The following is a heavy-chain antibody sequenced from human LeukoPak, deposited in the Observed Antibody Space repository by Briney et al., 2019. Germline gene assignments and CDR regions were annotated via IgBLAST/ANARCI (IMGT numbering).Heavy chain of an antibody. CDR2: INHSGGT. CDR1: GGSFSDYN. V-gene: IGHV4-34*01. J-gene: IGHJ4*02. CDR3: ARGLPGY. Sequence: SETLSLTCAVYGGSFSDYNWNWIRQPPGRGLEWIGEINHSGGTNYNPSLKSRVTISIDTCKNQFSLKLTSVTAADTAVYYCARGLPGYWGQGTLVIVSS.